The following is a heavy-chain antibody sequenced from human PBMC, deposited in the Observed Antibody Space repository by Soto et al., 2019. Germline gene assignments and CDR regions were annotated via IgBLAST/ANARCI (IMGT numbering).Heavy chain of an antibody. CDR1: GYSFTSYW. V-gene: IGHV5-51*01. CDR2: IYPGDSDT. J-gene: IGHJ6*03. D-gene: IGHD3-3*01. CDR3: ARKYYDFWSGYYNHTTHYYYYSMDV. Sequence: GESLKISCKGSGYSFTSYWIGWVRQMPGKGLEWMGIIYPGDSDTRYSPSFQGQVTISADKSISTAYLQWSSLKASDTAMYYCARKYYDFWSGYYNHTTHYYYYSMDVWGKGTTVTVSS.